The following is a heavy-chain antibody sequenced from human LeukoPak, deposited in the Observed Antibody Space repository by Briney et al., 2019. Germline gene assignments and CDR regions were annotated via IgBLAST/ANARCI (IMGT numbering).Heavy chain of an antibody. D-gene: IGHD6-13*01. CDR3: ARGDDIAAAGLFDY. V-gene: IGHV1-69*05. J-gene: IGHJ4*02. CDR2: IIPIFGTA. Sequence: SVKVSCKASGGTFSSYAISWVRQAPGQGLEWMGRIIPIFGTANYAQKFQGRVTITTDESTSTAYMELSSLRSEDTAVYYCARGDDIAAAGLFDYWGQGTQVTVSS. CDR1: GGTFSSYA.